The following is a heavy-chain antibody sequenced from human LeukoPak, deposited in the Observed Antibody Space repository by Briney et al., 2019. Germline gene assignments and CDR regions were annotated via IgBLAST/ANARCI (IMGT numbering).Heavy chain of an antibody. Sequence: PGGSLRLSCAVSGFTFRSYAMSWVRQAPGKGLEWVSVLSGSGGTTYYADSVKGRFTISRDNSKNTLYLQMNSQRAEDTAVYYCAKLSDLVGARFDYWGQGTLVTVSS. V-gene: IGHV3-23*01. D-gene: IGHD1-26*01. CDR1: GFTFRSYA. CDR2: LSGSGGTT. J-gene: IGHJ4*02. CDR3: AKLSDLVGARFDY.